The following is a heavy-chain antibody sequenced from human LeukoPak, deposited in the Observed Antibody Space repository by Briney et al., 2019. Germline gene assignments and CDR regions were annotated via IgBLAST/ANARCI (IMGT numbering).Heavy chain of an antibody. Sequence: PSETLSLTCTVSGGSISSSSHYWGWLRQPPGKGLEWIGSIYYSGSTYYNPSLKSRDTISVDTSKNQFSLKLSSETAADTAVYYCARQETGMVLRYYYYYMDVWGKGTTVTVSS. D-gene: IGHD5-18*01. J-gene: IGHJ6*03. CDR3: ARQETGMVLRYYYYYMDV. CDR2: IYYSGST. CDR1: GGSISSSSHY. V-gene: IGHV4-39*01.